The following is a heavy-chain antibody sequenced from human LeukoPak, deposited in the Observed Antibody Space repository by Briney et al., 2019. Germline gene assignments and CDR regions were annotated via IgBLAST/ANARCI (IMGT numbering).Heavy chain of an antibody. V-gene: IGHV4-59*12. J-gene: IGHJ1*01. CDR1: GGSISSYY. D-gene: IGHD3-22*01. CDR2: IYYSGST. CDR3: ARDSDNYYDTSGYQEKYFQH. Sequence: SETLSLTCTVSGGSISSYYWSWIRQPPGKGLEWIGYIYYSGSTNYNPSLKSRVTISVDTSKNQFSLKLSSVTAADTAVYYCARDSDNYYDTSGYQEKYFQHWGQGTLVTVSS.